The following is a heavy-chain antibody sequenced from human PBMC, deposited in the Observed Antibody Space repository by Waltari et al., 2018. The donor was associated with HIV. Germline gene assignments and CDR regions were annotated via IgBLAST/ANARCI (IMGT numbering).Heavy chain of an antibody. J-gene: IGHJ3*02. V-gene: IGHV1-2*02. CDR3: ARVGSSWNFGSHNFDI. CDR2: INPDSGVT. Sequence: QVQLVQSGAEVKKPGASAPVSCKHSGSTFIDYYIHWARRAPGQGLEWMGWINPDSGVTKSGQKFQGRVTMTRDTSISTVFLQLSGLRSDDTGVYYCARVGSSWNFGSHNFDIWGQGTMVTVSS. D-gene: IGHD1-7*01. CDR1: GSTFIDYY.